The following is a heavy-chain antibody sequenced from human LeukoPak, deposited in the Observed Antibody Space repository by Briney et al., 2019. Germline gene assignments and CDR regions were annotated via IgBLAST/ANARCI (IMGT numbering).Heavy chain of an antibody. J-gene: IGHJ4*02. Sequence: ASVKVSCKASGYTFTSYYMHWVRQAPGQGLEWVGIINPSAGSMYAQKFQGRVTVTRDTSTSTVYIELSSLTSEDTAVYYCARSPSGGYSDYWGQGTLVTVSS. CDR2: INPSAGS. CDR3: ARSPSGGYSDY. D-gene: IGHD1-26*01. V-gene: IGHV1-46*01. CDR1: GYTFTSYY.